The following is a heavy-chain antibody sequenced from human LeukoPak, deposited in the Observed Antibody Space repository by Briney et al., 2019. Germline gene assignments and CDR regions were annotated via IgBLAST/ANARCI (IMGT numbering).Heavy chain of an antibody. CDR1: GFTFSTYG. Sequence: GGSLRLSCAASGFTFSTYGMHWVRQAPGKGLEWVAVISYDGSNKYYADSVKGRFTISRDNLNNTMYLQMNSLRAEDTAVYYCAKALGYCSTTSCYEEVAGDYWGQGTLVTVSS. V-gene: IGHV3-30*18. CDR3: AKALGYCSTTSCYEEVAGDY. CDR2: ISYDGSNK. D-gene: IGHD2-2*01. J-gene: IGHJ4*02.